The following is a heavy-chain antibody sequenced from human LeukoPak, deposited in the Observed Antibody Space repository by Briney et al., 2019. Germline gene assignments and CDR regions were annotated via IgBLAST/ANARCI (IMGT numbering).Heavy chain of an antibody. Sequence: GGSLGLSCAASGFTFDDYAMHWVRQAPGKGLEWVSGISWNSGSIAYADSVKGRFTISRDNAKNSLYLQMNSLRAEDTAVYYCARDLYRIVVVPHYFDYWGQGTLVTVSS. J-gene: IGHJ4*02. CDR3: ARDLYRIVVVPHYFDY. V-gene: IGHV3-9*01. D-gene: IGHD3-22*01. CDR1: GFTFDDYA. CDR2: ISWNSGSI.